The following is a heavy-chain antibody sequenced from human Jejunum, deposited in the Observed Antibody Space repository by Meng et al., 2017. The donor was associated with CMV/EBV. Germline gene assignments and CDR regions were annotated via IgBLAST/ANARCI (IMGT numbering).Heavy chain of an antibody. CDR3: ARGIYDFWEPDY. CDR2: IYYTGTT. J-gene: IGHJ4*02. CDR1: GDSITNNSHF. V-gene: IGHV4-39*07. D-gene: IGHD3-3*01. Sequence: HLQLQEPGPGLVKPSETLSLTCTVSGDSITNNSHFWGWIRQSPGKGLEWIGTIYYTGTTYNNPSLKSRVAISIDTSKNQFSLKLTSVTAADTAKYYCARGIYDFWEPDYWGQGTLVTVSS.